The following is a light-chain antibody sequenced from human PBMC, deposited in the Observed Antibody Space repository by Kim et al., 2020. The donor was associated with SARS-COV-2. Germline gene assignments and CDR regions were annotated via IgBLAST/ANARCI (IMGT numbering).Light chain of an antibody. Sequence: EIVLTQSPATLSLSPGERATLSCRASQNVYTDLAWYRQQPSHPPTLLIFDSSIRATDIPARFSGSGSRTDFTLTISSLEPKDFAVYYCLQLSDWPLTFGRGTNLE. CDR3: LQLSDWPLT. V-gene: IGKV3-11*01. CDR1: QNVYTD. J-gene: IGKJ4*01. CDR2: DSS.